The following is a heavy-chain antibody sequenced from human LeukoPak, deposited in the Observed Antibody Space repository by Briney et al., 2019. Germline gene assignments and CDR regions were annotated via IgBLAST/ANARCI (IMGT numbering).Heavy chain of an antibody. D-gene: IGHD2-15*01. V-gene: IGHV4-30-4*01. CDR3: ARGPYCSGGSCYRTLDY. J-gene: IGHJ4*02. CDR1: GGSISSSDYY. CDR2: IYYSGST. Sequence: SETLSLTCTVSGGSISSSDYYWSWIRQPPGTGLEWIGYIYYSGSTYYNPSLKSRVTISVDTSKNQFSLKLSSVTAADTAVYYCARGPYCSGGSCYRTLDYWGQGTLVTVSS.